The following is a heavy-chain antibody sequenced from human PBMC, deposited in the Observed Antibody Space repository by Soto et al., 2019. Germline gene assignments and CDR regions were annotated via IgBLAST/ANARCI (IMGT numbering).Heavy chain of an antibody. Sequence: ASVKVSCKASGYTFTSYAMHWVRQAPGQRLEWMGWINAGNGNTKYSQKFQGRVTITRDTSASTAYMELSSLRSEDTAVYYCAGTHYDILTGPNGGFDPWGQGTLVTVSS. D-gene: IGHD3-9*01. V-gene: IGHV1-3*01. CDR3: AGTHYDILTGPNGGFDP. J-gene: IGHJ5*02. CDR2: INAGNGNT. CDR1: GYTFTSYA.